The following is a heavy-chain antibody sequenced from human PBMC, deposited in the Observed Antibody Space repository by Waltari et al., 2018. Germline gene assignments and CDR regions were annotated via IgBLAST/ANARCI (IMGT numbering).Heavy chain of an antibody. D-gene: IGHD2-2*01. Sequence: QLQLQESGPGLVKPSETLSLTCTVSGGSISSSSYYWGWIRQPPGKGLEWIGSIYYSGSTYYNPSLKSRVTISVDTSKNQFSLKLSSVTAADTAVYYCARTLVVPAAIAVRPNWFDPWGQGTLVTVSS. CDR1: GGSISSSSYY. CDR2: IYYSGST. CDR3: ARTLVVPAAIAVRPNWFDP. J-gene: IGHJ5*02. V-gene: IGHV4-39*07.